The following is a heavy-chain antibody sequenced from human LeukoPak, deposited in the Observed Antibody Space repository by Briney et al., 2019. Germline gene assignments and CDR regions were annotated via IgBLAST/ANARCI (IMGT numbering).Heavy chain of an antibody. CDR1: GGSISSYY. Sequence: SETLSLTCTVSGGSISSYYWSWIRQPPGKGLEWIGYIYYSGSTNYNPSLKSRVTISVDTSKNQFSLKLSSVTAADTAVYYCARDSGWYYGIDPWGQGTLVTVSS. CDR3: ARDSGWYYGIDP. D-gene: IGHD6-19*01. V-gene: IGHV4-59*01. J-gene: IGHJ5*02. CDR2: IYYSGST.